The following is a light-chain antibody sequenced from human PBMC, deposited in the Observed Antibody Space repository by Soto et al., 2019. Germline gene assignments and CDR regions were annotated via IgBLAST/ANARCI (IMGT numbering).Light chain of an antibody. CDR3: QQYNIYPLT. J-gene: IGKJ4*01. V-gene: IGKV1D-16*01. Sequence: DVQMTQSPSSLSASVGDRVTITCRASQDINSYLAWYQQKPGNAPKSLIYGASSLQTGVPSRFSGSESGTDFTLTISNLQPADSATYYCQQYNIYPLTFGGGTKVEIK. CDR1: QDINSY. CDR2: GAS.